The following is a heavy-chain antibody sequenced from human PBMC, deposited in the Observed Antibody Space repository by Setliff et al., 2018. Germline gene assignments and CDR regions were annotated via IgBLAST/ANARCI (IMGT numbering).Heavy chain of an antibody. D-gene: IGHD5-18*01. V-gene: IGHV3-21*01. Sequence: GGSLRLSCAASGFTLSSYTMNWVRQAPGKGLEWVSSISSSSSYIYYADSVKGRFTISRDNAKNSLYLQMNSLRAEDTAVYYCASRGYSYDDAFDIWGQGTMVTVSS. CDR2: ISSSSSYI. CDR3: ASRGYSYDDAFDI. CDR1: GFTLSSYT. J-gene: IGHJ3*02.